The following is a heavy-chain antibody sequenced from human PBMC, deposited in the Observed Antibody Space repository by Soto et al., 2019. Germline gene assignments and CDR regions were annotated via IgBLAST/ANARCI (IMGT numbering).Heavy chain of an antibody. CDR2: IKSDGTVT. CDR3: ARENYDFWSDYYLDY. CDR1: GITFSTYR. D-gene: IGHD3-3*01. J-gene: IGHJ4*02. V-gene: IGHV3-74*01. Sequence: EVQLVESGGGLVQPGGSLRLSCVVSGITFSTYRMHWVRQAPGKGLVWVSHIKSDGTVTHYTDSVRGRFIISRDNAKNTLFLQMNSLRAEDTAVYYCARENYDFWSDYYLDYWGQGTLVTVSS.